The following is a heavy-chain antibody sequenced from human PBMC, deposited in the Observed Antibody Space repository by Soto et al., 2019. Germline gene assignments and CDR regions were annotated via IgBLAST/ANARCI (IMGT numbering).Heavy chain of an antibody. Sequence: QVQLQESGPGLVKPSQTLSLTCTVSGGSISSGDYYWSWIRQPPGKGLEWIGYIYYSGSTYYNPSLKSRVTISVDTSKNQFSLKLSSVTAADTAVYYCAGHIVVVPAAIARGWFDPWGQGTLVTVSS. D-gene: IGHD2-2*01. CDR1: GGSISSGDYY. CDR3: AGHIVVVPAAIARGWFDP. CDR2: IYYSGST. V-gene: IGHV4-30-4*01. J-gene: IGHJ5*02.